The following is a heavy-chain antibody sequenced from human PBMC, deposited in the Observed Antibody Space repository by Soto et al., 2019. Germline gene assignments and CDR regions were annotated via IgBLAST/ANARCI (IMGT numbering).Heavy chain of an antibody. V-gene: IGHV3-15*07. J-gene: IGHJ6*02. CDR1: GFTFSNAW. Sequence: PGGSLRLSCAASGFTFSNAWMNWVRQAPGKGLEWVGRIKRKTDGGTTDYAAPVKGRFTISRDDSKNTLYLQMNSLKTEDTAVYYCTTGAYDFWSGYYTPYYYYYGMDVWGQGTTVTVSS. CDR2: IKRKTDGGTT. CDR3: TTGAYDFWSGYYTPYYYYYGMDV. D-gene: IGHD3-3*01.